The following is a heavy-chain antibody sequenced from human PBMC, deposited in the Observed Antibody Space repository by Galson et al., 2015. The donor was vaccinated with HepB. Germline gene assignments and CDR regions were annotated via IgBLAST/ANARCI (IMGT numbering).Heavy chain of an antibody. CDR1: GFTFSSYA. J-gene: IGHJ6*02. CDR2: SSGSGANS. D-gene: IGHD3-10*01. V-gene: IGHV3-23*01. CDR3: ARGHYYGSGTPGYVMDV. Sequence: SLRLSCAASGFTFSSYAMSWVRQAPGKGLEWVSGSSGSGANSYYADSVKGRFTISRDNSKNTLYLQMNSLRAEDTALYYCARGHYYGSGTPGYVMDVWGQGTTVTVSS.